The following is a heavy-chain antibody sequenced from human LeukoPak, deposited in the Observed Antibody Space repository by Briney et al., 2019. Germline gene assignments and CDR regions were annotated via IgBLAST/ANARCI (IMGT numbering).Heavy chain of an antibody. CDR3: ARDSGDGYNNYYYYYYMDV. CDR2: IIPIFGTA. CDR1: GGTFSSYA. J-gene: IGHJ6*03. D-gene: IGHD5-24*01. V-gene: IGHV1-69*13. Sequence: SVKVSCKASGGTFSSYAISWVRQAPGQGLEWMGGIIPIFGTANYAQRFQGRVTITADESTSTAYMELSSLRSEDTAVYYCARDSGDGYNNYYYYYYMDVWGKGTTVTISS.